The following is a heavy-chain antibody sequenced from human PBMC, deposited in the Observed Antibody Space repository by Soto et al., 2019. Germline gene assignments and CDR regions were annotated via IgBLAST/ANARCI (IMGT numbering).Heavy chain of an antibody. V-gene: IGHV3-30*18. CDR3: TKARNYSGSGSRYKSDGAFYYGRDC. Sequence: VHLVESGGGVVQPGGSLRLSCSASGFSFSKYGLHWVRQAPGKGLERVAFLSFDGGNQYYTDYVTGRITVSRDNSKDTLYLQMNSMRAEDSAVSYCTKARNYSGSGSRYKSDGAFYYGRDCWGHGTTVTVSS. D-gene: IGHD3-10*01. CDR1: GFSFSKYG. J-gene: IGHJ6*02. CDR2: LSFDGGNQ.